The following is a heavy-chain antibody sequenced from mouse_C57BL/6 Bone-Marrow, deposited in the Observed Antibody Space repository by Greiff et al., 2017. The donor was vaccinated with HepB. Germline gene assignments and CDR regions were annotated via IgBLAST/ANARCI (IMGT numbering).Heavy chain of an antibody. D-gene: IGHD1-1*01. CDR2: IRLKSDNYAT. Sequence: EVKVEESGGGLVQPGGSMKLSCVASGFTFSNYWMNWVRQSPEKGLEWVAQIRLKSDNYATHYAESVKGRFTISRDDSKSSVYLQMNNLRAEDTGIYYCTSRDYYGSSYAMDYWGQGTSVTVSS. J-gene: IGHJ4*01. V-gene: IGHV6-3*01. CDR1: GFTFSNYW. CDR3: TSRDYYGSSYAMDY.